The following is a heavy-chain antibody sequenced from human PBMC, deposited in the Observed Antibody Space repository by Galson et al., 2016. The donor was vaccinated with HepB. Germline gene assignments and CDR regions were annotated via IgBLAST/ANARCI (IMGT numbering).Heavy chain of an antibody. V-gene: IGHV3-73*01. J-gene: IGHJ4*02. CDR1: RFTFSGSA. D-gene: IGHD4-23*01. CDR3: TRHVGGNDY. CDR2: IRSKANSYAT. Sequence: SLRLSCAASRFTFSGSAMHWVRQASGKGLEWVGRIRSKANSYATAYAASVKGRFTISRDDSKNTAYLQMNSLKTEDTAVYYCTRHVGGNDYWGQGTLVTVSS.